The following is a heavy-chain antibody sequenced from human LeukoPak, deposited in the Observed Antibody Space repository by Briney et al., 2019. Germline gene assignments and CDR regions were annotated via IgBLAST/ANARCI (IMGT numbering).Heavy chain of an antibody. V-gene: IGHV3-21*01. J-gene: IGHJ4*02. CDR2: ISSSSSYI. CDR1: GFTFSSYS. Sequence: GGSLRLSCAASGFTFSSYSMNWVRQAPGKGLEWVSSISSSSSYIYYADSVKGRFTISRDNAKNSLYLQMNSLRAEDTAVYYCARDDSLWFGEPFNYWGQGTLVTVSS. D-gene: IGHD3-10*01. CDR3: ARDDSLWFGEPFNY.